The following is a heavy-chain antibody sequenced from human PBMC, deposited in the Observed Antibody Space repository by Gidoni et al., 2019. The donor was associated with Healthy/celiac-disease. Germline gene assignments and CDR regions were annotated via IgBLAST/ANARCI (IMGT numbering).Heavy chain of an antibody. V-gene: IGHV1-18*01. CDR3: ARDREDGDSYYFDY. D-gene: IGHD4-17*01. CDR2: ISAYNGNT. J-gene: IGHJ4*02. Sequence: QVQLVQSGAEVKKPGASVKVSCKASGYTFTSYSSSWVRQAPGKGLEWMGWISAYNGNTNYAQKLQGRVTMTTDTATSTAYMELRSLRSDDAAVYYCARDREDGDSYYFDYWGQGTLVTVSS. CDR1: GYTFTSYS.